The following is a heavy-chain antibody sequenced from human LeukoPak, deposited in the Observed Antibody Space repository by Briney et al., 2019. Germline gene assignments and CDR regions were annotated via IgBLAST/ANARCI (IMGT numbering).Heavy chain of an antibody. CDR3: AKDSKSGSYSDY. CDR1: GFTFSSYA. D-gene: IGHD1-26*01. J-gene: IGHJ4*02. V-gene: IGHV3-23*01. CDR2: ISGSGGST. Sequence: GGSLRLSCAPSGFTFSSYAMSWVRQAPGKGLEWVSAISGSGGSTYYADSVKGRFTISRDNSKNTLYLQMNSLRAEDTAVYYCAKDSKSGSYSDYWGQGTVVTVSS.